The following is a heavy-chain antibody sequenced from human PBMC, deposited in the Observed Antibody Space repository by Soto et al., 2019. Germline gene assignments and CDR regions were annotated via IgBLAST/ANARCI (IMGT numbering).Heavy chain of an antibody. CDR2: GYHSVSI. V-gene: IGHV4-59*12. Sequence: SETLSLTCTVSGGSITDYYCSWIRQPPGKALEWIGYGYHSVSIHYNPSLKTRVTISVDTSKNTLYLQMNSLRAEDTAVYYCAKASAPGGTYFPLWFWGQGTLVTVSS. CDR3: AKASAPGGTYFPLWF. D-gene: IGHD1-26*01. CDR1: GGSITDYY. J-gene: IGHJ4*02.